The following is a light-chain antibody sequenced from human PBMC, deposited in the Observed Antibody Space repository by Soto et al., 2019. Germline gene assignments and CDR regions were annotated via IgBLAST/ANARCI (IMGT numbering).Light chain of an antibody. Sequence: QSVLTQPPSVSGAPGQRVTISCSGSSSNIGGSYDVPWYQQLAGTAPKLLIYGNSNRPSGLPDRFSGSKSGTSASLAITGLQAEDEADYYCQSFDSSLSGAVFGGGTKLTVL. CDR3: QSFDSSLSGAV. CDR2: GNS. CDR1: SSNIGGSYD. V-gene: IGLV1-40*01. J-gene: IGLJ3*02.